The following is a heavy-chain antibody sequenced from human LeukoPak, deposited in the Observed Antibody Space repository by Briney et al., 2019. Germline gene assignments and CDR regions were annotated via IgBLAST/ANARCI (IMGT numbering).Heavy chain of an antibody. CDR3: TTCAPNRYWFAP. Sequence: PSETLSLTCNLSEGSISHDYWVWVRQPPGKGLEWIAYIDYSGYTDYNPSVKSRVTMSIDTSKGQFTLHLRSVSAADTAIYYCTTCAPNRYWFAPWGQGIQVTVSS. J-gene: IGHJ5*02. D-gene: IGHD2-2*01. CDR1: EGSISHDY. CDR2: IDYSGYT. V-gene: IGHV4-59*08.